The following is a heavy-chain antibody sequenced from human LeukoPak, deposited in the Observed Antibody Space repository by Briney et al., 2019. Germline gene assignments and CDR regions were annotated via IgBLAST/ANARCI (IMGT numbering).Heavy chain of an antibody. J-gene: IGHJ5*02. CDR3: AKEMRPYDILTGYFPT. V-gene: IGHV3-23*01. CDR1: GFTFSSYA. D-gene: IGHD3-9*01. CDR2: ISGSGGST. Sequence: GGSLRLSCAASGFTFSSYAMSWVRQAPGKGLEWVSAISGSGGSTYYADSVKGWFTISRDNSKNTLYLQMNSLRAEDTAVYYCAKEMRPYDILTGYFPTWGQGTLVTVSS.